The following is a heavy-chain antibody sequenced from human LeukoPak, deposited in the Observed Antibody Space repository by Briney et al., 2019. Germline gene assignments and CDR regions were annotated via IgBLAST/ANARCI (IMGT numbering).Heavy chain of an antibody. Sequence: PSETLSLTCTVSGGSISSGDYYWSWIRQPPGKGLEWIGYIYYSGSTNYNPSLKSRVTISVDTSKNQFSLKLSSVTAADTAVYYCARGPPTRSFDPWGQGTLVTVSS. J-gene: IGHJ5*02. CDR2: IYYSGST. CDR3: ARGPPTRSFDP. CDR1: GGSISSGDYY. V-gene: IGHV4-61*08.